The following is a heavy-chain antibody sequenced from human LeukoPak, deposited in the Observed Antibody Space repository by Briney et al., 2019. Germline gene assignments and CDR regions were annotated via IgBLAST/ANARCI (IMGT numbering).Heavy chain of an antibody. Sequence: PGGSLRLSCAASGFTFNNYAMSWVRQAPGKGLEWVSAISGSGGSTYYTDSVTGRFTISRDNSKNTLYLQMHSLRAEDTALYYCASLDYFDSSDYGDYWGQGTLVTVSS. CDR2: ISGSGGST. CDR1: GFTFNNYA. V-gene: IGHV3-23*01. CDR3: ASLDYFDSSDYGDY. D-gene: IGHD3-22*01. J-gene: IGHJ4*02.